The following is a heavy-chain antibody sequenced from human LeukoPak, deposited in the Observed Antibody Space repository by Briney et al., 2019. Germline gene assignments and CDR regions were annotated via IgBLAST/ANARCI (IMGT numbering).Heavy chain of an antibody. J-gene: IGHJ6*02. CDR2: ISSSSSYI. CDR1: GFTFSSYS. D-gene: IGHD3-3*01. Sequence: GGSLRLSCAASGFTFSSYSMNWVRQAPGKGLEWVSSISSSSSYIYYADSVKGRFTISRDNAKNSLYLQMNSLRADDTAMYYCARLRSFGYYYNGMDVWGQGTTVTVSS. V-gene: IGHV3-21*01. CDR3: ARLRSFGYYYNGMDV.